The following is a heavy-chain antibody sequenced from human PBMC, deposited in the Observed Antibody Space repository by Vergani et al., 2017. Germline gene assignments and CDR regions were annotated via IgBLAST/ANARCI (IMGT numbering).Heavy chain of an antibody. CDR3: ARDHVLRFLEWLPNNPHWNYYYYMDV. CDR2: ISSSGSTI. V-gene: IGHV3-11*04. Sequence: QVQLVESGGGLVKPGGSLRLSCAASGFTFSDYYMSWIRQAPGKGLEWVSYISSSGSTIYYADSVKGRFTISRDNAKNSLYLQMNSLRAEDTAVYYCARDHVLRFLEWLPNNPHWNYYYYMDVWGKGTTVTVSS. CDR1: GFTFSDYY. J-gene: IGHJ6*03. D-gene: IGHD3-3*01.